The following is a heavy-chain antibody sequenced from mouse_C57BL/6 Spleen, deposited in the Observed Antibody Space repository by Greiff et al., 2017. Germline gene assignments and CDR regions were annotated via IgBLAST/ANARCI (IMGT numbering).Heavy chain of an antibody. CDR1: GYTFTSYW. CDR2: INPSNGGT. CDR3: ARRDGDSVYWYFDV. V-gene: IGHV1-53*01. Sequence: VQLQQPGTELVKPGASVKLSCKASGYTFTSYWMHWVKQRPGQGLEWIGNINPSNGGTNYNEKFKSKATLTVDKSSSTAYMQLSSLTYEDSAVYYCARRDGDSVYWYFDVWGTGTTVTVSS. D-gene: IGHD2-13*01. J-gene: IGHJ1*03.